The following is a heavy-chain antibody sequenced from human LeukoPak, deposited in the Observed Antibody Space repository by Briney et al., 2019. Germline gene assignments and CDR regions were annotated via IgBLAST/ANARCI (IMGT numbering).Heavy chain of an antibody. V-gene: IGHV3-23*01. J-gene: IGHJ4*02. D-gene: IGHD3-3*02. CDR3: AKDRRVHFWSGYFPDY. CDR1: GFTFSSYA. Sequence: GGSLRLSCAASGFTFSSYAMSWVRQAPGKGLEWVSAISGSGGSTYYADFVKGRFTISRDNSKNTLYLQMNSLRAEDTAVYYCAKDRRVHFWSGYFPDYWGQGTLVTVSS. CDR2: ISGSGGST.